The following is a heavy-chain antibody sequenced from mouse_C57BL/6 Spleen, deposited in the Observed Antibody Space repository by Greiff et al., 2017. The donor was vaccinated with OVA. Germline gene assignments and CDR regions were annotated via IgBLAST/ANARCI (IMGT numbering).Heavy chain of an antibody. J-gene: IGHJ2*01. CDR1: GFTFSDYG. CDR3: ARHGSRLYYFDY. D-gene: IGHD1-1*01. Sequence: EVQLVESGGGLVKPGGSLKLSCAASGFTFSDYGMHWVRQAPEKGLEWVAYISSGSSTIYYADTVKGRFTISRDNAKNTLFLQMTSLRSEDTAMYYCARHGSRLYYFDYWGQGTTLTVSS. V-gene: IGHV5-17*01. CDR2: ISSGSSTI.